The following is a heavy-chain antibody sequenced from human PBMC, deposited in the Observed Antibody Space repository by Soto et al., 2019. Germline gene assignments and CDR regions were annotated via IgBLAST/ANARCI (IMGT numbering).Heavy chain of an antibody. CDR2: IIPILGIA. D-gene: IGHD3-22*01. CDR3: ASKRGPAYYYDSSGSDGAFDI. CDR1: GGTFSSYA. J-gene: IGHJ3*02. V-gene: IGHV1-69*04. Sequence: SVKVSCKASGGTFSSYARSWVRQAPGQGLEWMGRIIPILGIANYAQKFQGRVTITADKSTSTAYMELSSLRSEDTAVYYCASKRGPAYYYDSSGSDGAFDIWGQGTMLTVSS.